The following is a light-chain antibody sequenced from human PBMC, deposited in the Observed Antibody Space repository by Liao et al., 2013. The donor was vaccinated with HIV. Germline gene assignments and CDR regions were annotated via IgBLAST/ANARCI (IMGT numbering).Light chain of an antibody. CDR2: YDS. CDR1: NIGTKS. J-gene: IGLJ1*01. V-gene: IGLV3-21*01. CDR3: QVWDSGSNHYV. Sequence: SYVLTQPPSVSVAPGQTARITCGGNNIGTKSVQWYRQKPGQAPVVVIYYDSDRPSGIPERFSGSNSANTATLTISRVEAGDEADYYCQVWDSGSNHYVFGTGTEVTVL.